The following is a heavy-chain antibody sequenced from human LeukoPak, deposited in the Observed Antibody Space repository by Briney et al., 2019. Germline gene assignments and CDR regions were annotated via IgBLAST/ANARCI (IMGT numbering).Heavy chain of an antibody. J-gene: IGHJ6*02. CDR2: IYYSGST. CDR3: ARGGSSKLFYGMDV. CDR1: GGSISSYY. Sequence: SETLSLTCTVSGGSISSYYWSWIRQPPGKGLEWIGYIYYSGSTNYNPSLKSRVTISVDTSKNQFSLKLSSVTAADTAVYYCARGGSSKLFYGMDVWGQGTTVTVSS. V-gene: IGHV4-59*01. D-gene: IGHD6-13*01.